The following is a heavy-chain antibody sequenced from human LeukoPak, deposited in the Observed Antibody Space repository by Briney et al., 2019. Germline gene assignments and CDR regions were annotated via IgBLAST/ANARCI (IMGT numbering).Heavy chain of an antibody. CDR3: ARASLASAGTRF. CDR1: GYTFSGYY. CDR2: INARNGDT. D-gene: IGHD6-13*01. Sequence: ASVKVSCKASGYTFSGYYIHWVRQAPGRGLEWVGWINARNGDTNYAQKFQGRVILTRDTSITTSYMEVISLTSDDTAVYYCARASLASAGTRFWGQGTLVIVSS. V-gene: IGHV1-2*02. J-gene: IGHJ1*01.